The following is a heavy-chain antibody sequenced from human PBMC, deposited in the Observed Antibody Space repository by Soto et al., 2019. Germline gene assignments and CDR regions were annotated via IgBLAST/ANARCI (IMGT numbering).Heavy chain of an antibody. CDR3: ARDPGYCGGDCYSDY. J-gene: IGHJ4*02. CDR1: GYTFTSYC. D-gene: IGHD2-21*02. Sequence: ASVKVSCKSSGYTFTSYCISWVRQAPGQGLEWMGWISAYNGNTNYAQKLQGRVTMTTDTSTSTAYMELRSLRSDDTAVYYCARDPGYCGGDCYSDYWGQGTLVTVSS. CDR2: ISAYNGNT. V-gene: IGHV1-18*04.